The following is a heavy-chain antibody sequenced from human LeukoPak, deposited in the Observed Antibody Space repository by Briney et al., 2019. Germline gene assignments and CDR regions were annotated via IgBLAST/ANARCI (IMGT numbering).Heavy chain of an antibody. D-gene: IGHD3-3*01. CDR1: GYTFTSYY. V-gene: IGHV1-46*01. CDR3: ASQAEYGEYDFHYFDY. Sequence: ASVKVSCKASGYTFTSYYMHWVRQAPGQGLEWMGIINPSGGSTSYAQKFQGRVTMTRDTSTSTVYMELSSLRSEDTAVYYCASQAEYGEYDFHYFDYWGQGTLVTVSS. CDR2: INPSGGST. J-gene: IGHJ4*02.